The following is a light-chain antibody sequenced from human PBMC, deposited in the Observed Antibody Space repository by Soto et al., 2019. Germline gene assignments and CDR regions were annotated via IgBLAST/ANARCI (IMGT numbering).Light chain of an antibody. CDR1: SSDLAIYNY. V-gene: IGLV2-14*01. J-gene: IGLJ1*01. CDR3: SSYTDSSNYV. Sequence: QSALTQPASGSGSPGQSITISCTGTSSDLAIYNYVSWYQQQPGKAPKLMIYQVTNRPSGVSNRFSGSGSGNTASLTISGLQAEDEADYYCSSYTDSSNYVFGTGTKLTVL. CDR2: QVT.